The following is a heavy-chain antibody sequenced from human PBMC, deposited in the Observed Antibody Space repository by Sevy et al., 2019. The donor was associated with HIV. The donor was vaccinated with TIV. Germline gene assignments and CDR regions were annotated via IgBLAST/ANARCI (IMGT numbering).Heavy chain of an antibody. CDR3: TRGRRVYADYGVDY. V-gene: IGHV3-49*03. Sequence: GGSLRLSCTASGFTFGEYSMSWFRQAPGKGLEWVSFIRSEVYGGTTEYAASVKGRFTISRDDSKSIAYLQMSSLKTDDTAGYYCTRGRRVYADYGVDYWGQGTLVTVSS. J-gene: IGHJ4*02. CDR2: IRSEVYGGTT. CDR1: GFTFGEYS. D-gene: IGHD4-17*01.